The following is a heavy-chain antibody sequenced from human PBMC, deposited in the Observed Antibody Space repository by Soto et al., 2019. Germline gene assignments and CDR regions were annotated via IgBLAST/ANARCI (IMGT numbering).Heavy chain of an antibody. CDR3: ARVVGGYSYGYFDYFDY. Sequence: PSETLSLTCAVSGGSISSGGYSWSWIRQPPGKGLEWIGYIYHSGSTYYNPSLKSRVTISVDRSKNQFSLKLSSVTAADTAVYYCARVVGGYSYGYFDYFDYWGQGTLVTVSS. V-gene: IGHV4-30-2*01. J-gene: IGHJ4*02. CDR1: GGSISSGGYS. CDR2: IYHSGST. D-gene: IGHD5-18*01.